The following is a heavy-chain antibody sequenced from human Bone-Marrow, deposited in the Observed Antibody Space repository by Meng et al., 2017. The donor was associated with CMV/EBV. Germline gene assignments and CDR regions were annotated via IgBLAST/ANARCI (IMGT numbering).Heavy chain of an antibody. CDR1: GFTFDDYG. CDR2: INWNGGST. D-gene: IGHD4-23*01. Sequence: ASGFTFDDYGMGWVRQAPGRGLEWVSGINWNGGSTGYADSVKGRFTISRDNAKNSLYLQMNSLRAEDTALYYCAKDWARGNSYYFEDWGQGTLVTVSS. V-gene: IGHV3-20*03. CDR3: AKDWARGNSYYFED. J-gene: IGHJ4*02.